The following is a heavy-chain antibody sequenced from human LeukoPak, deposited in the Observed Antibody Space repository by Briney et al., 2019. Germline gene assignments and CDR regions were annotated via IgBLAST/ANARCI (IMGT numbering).Heavy chain of an antibody. V-gene: IGHV7-4-1*02. D-gene: IGHD3-16*01. CDR3: ARHVNDDDFDY. Sequence: ASVKVSCKASGYTFIRYAINWLRQVPGQGLEWMGWINMYTANPAYAQGFTERFVFSLDTSVSTAYLEISNLKAEDTAVYYCARHVNDDDFDYWGQGTLVTVSS. CDR2: INMYTANP. CDR1: GYTFIRYA. J-gene: IGHJ4*02.